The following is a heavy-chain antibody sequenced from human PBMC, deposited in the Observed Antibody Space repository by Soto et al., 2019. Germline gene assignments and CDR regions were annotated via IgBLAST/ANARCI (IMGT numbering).Heavy chain of an antibody. J-gene: IGHJ6*02. D-gene: IGHD6-13*01. CDR3: ARVGYSSSWSAYGMDV. CDR2: IYHSGST. Sequence: TLSLTCAVSGGSISSGGYSWSWIRQPPGKGLEWIGYIYHSGSTYYNPSLKSRVTISVDRSKNQFSLKLSSVTAADTAVYYCARVGYSSSWSAYGMDVWGQGTTVTVSS. V-gene: IGHV4-30-2*01. CDR1: GGSISSGGYS.